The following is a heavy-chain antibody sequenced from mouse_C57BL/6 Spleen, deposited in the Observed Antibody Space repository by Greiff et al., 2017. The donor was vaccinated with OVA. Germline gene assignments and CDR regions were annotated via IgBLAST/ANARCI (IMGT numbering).Heavy chain of an antibody. J-gene: IGHJ3*01. Sequence: QVQLQQSGAELVRPGASVTLSCKASGYTFTDYEMHWVKKTPVHGLEWIGAIDPETGGTAYNQKFKGKGILTADKSSSTAYMELRSLTSEDSAVYYCTRDGYDGFAYWGQGTLVTVSA. CDR2: IDPETGGT. CDR3: TRDGYDGFAY. D-gene: IGHD2-2*01. V-gene: IGHV1-15*01. CDR1: GYTFTDYE.